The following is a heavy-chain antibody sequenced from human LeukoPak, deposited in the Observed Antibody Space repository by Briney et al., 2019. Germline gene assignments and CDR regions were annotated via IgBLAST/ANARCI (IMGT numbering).Heavy chain of an antibody. Sequence: GSLRLSCAASGFTFNSYWMSWVRQAPGKGLEWVANIKQDGSEKYYVDSVKGRFTISRDNAKNSLYLQMNSLRAEDTAVYYCARRFYGRYDYYSMDVWGKGTTVTVSS. V-gene: IGHV3-7*01. D-gene: IGHD4-17*01. CDR1: GFTFNSYW. J-gene: IGHJ6*03. CDR2: IKQDGSEK. CDR3: ARRFYGRYDYYSMDV.